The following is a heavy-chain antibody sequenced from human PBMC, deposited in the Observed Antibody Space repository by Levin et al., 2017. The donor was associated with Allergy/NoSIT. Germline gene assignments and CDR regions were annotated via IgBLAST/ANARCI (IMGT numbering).Heavy chain of an antibody. CDR3: ARGGPPNYDYNWGSYRDGYFDY. D-gene: IGHD3-16*02. Sequence: GESLKISCTGSGFTFGDYAMSWVRQAPGKGLEWVGFIRNKAHGGTTEYAASVKGRLTISRDDSKSIAYLQMHSLKTEDTAVYFCARGGPPNYDYNWGSYRDGYFDYWGQGTLVTVSS. V-gene: IGHV3-49*04. J-gene: IGHJ4*02. CDR2: IRNKAHGGTT. CDR1: GFTFGDYA.